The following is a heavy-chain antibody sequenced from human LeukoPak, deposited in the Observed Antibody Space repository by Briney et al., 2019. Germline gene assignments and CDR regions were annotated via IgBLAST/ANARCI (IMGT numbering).Heavy chain of an antibody. Sequence: SETLSLTCTVSGGSISGYYWSWIRQPPGKGLEWIGSSFYTGSTDYNPSLKSRVTISVDTSKNQLSLKLTSVTAADTAAYYCARVGSGHFDYWGQGALVTVSS. CDR3: ARVGSGHFDY. D-gene: IGHD3-10*01. CDR1: GGSISGYY. CDR2: SFYTGST. J-gene: IGHJ4*02. V-gene: IGHV4-59*01.